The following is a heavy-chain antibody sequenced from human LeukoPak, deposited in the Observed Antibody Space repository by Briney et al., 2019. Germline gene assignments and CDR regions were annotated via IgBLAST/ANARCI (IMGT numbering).Heavy chain of an antibody. CDR1: GFTFSSYD. CDR3: ARERRGWFDP. V-gene: IGHV3-13*01. J-gene: IGHJ5*02. Sequence: TGVSQRLPCAAPGFTFSSYDMHWVRQATGKGLEWVSSIGTAGDTYYPGSVKGRFTISRENAKYSLCLQMTSLRAGDTAVYYCARERRGWFDPWGQGTLVTVSS. CDR2: IGTAGDT.